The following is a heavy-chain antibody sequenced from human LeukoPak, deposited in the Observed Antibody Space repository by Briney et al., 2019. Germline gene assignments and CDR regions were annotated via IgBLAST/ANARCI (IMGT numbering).Heavy chain of an antibody. V-gene: IGHV3-30*03. Sequence: GGSLRLSCAASGFTFSSYGMHWVRQAPGKGLEWVAVISYDGSNKYYADSVKGRFTISRDNSKNTLYLQMNSLRAEDTAVYYCVSLEAYSGYGIFDYWGQGTLVTVSS. J-gene: IGHJ4*02. CDR2: ISYDGSNK. CDR3: VSLEAYSGYGIFDY. CDR1: GFTFSSYG. D-gene: IGHD5-12*01.